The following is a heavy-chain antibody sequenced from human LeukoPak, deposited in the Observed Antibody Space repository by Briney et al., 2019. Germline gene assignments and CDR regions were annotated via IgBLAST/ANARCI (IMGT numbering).Heavy chain of an antibody. J-gene: IGHJ5*02. D-gene: IGHD6-13*01. Sequence: GGSLRLSCAASGFTFSSYAMSWVGQAPGKGLEWVSAISGSGSNTYYADSVKGRFTISRDNSKNTLYLQMDSLRAEDTAVYYCAKDPDSTNRYNWFDPWGQGSLVTVSS. CDR2: ISGSGSNT. V-gene: IGHV3-23*01. CDR1: GFTFSSYA. CDR3: AKDPDSTNRYNWFDP.